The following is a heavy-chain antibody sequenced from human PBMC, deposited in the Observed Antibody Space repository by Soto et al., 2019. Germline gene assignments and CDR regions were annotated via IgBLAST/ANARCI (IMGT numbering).Heavy chain of an antibody. CDR3: AKGGAIVAAGTRVYLYNAMEV. CDR2: INPNSGGT. D-gene: IGHD1-26*01. J-gene: IGHJ6*02. V-gene: IGHV1-2*02. Sequence: ASVKVSCKASGYTFTGYYVHWVRQAPGQGLEWMGWINPNSGGTYLAQRFQGRVTMNRDTSIGTAYMELRGLTSDDTAEYYCAKGGAIVAAGTRVYLYNAMEVWGQGTTVTV. CDR1: GYTFTGYY.